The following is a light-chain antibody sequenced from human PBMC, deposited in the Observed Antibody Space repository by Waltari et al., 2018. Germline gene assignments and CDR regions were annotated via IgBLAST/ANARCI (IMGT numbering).Light chain of an antibody. CDR1: QSIGTS. V-gene: IGKV6-21*01. CDR2: YAS. J-gene: IGKJ2*01. Sequence: EIVLTPSPDFQSVTPKEKVTITCRASQSIGTSLHWYQKKPDQSPKLLINYASQSFSGVPSRFSGSGSGTDFTLTINSLEAEDAATYYCHQSSNLPYTFGQGTKLEIK. CDR3: HQSSNLPYT.